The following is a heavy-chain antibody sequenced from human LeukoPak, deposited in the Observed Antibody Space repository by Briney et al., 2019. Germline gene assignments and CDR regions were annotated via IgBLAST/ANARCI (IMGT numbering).Heavy chain of an antibody. J-gene: IGHJ3*02. CDR2: VYYSGAT. V-gene: IGHV4-59*11. D-gene: IGHD6-6*01. Sequence: PSETLSLPRTVSGGPLRGHFWNWIPHTPGQGLEGVAYVYYSGATDSNPSLKSRVTISADTAKNQFSLKLTSVTAADTAVYYCARGRVVRGGLEAYAFDIWGQGTMVTVCS. CDR3: ARGRVVRGGLEAYAFDI. CDR1: GGPLRGHF.